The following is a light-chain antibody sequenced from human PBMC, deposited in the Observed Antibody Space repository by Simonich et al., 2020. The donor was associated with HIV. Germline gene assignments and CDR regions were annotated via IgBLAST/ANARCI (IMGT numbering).Light chain of an antibody. V-gene: IGKV3-20*01. CDR2: GAS. CDR1: QSVSVSY. CDR3: QQYGSSLTWT. J-gene: IGKJ1*01. Sequence: EIVLTQSPGTLSWSPGERATLSCRASQSVSVSYLAWYQQKPGQAPRLLIYGASNRATGISDRFSGSGSGTDFTLTISRLEPEDFAVYYCQQYGSSLTWTFGQGTKVEIK.